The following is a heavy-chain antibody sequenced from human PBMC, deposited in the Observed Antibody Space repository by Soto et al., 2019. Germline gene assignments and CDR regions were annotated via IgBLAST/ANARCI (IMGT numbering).Heavy chain of an antibody. CDR1: GFSFGTYV. J-gene: IGHJ3*02. V-gene: IGHV3-23*01. CDR3: AMTRLYDTGTNDYHRDALDI. CDR2: ISGSGGRV. Sequence: EVQLLESGGGMVEPRGSLKLSCAASGFSFGTYVMNWVRQAPGKGLEWVSGISGSGGRVYSADSVKGRFTISRDNSRNTLYLQMNSLRAEDTAIYYCAMTRLYDTGTNDYHRDALDIWGQVTQVIVSS. D-gene: IGHD3-22*01.